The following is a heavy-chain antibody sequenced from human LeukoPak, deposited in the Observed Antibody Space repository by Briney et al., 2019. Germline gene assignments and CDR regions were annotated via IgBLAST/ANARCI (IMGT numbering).Heavy chain of an antibody. V-gene: IGHV3-53*01. CDR1: GFTVDSNY. D-gene: IGHD3-22*01. Sequence: GGSLRLSCAASGFTVDSNYLSWVRQAPGKGLEWVSTIYTGGNTYYAASVKGRFTISRDFSKNTVFLHMNSLRAEDTVMYYCARGDDSGYYDYFDYWGQGALVTVSS. CDR3: ARGDDSGYYDYFDY. CDR2: IYTGGNT. J-gene: IGHJ4*02.